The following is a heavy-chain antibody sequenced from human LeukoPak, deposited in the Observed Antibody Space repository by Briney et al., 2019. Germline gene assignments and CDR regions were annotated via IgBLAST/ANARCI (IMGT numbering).Heavy chain of an antibody. CDR2: INTNTGNP. CDR3: ARDLIMYGSESYFDDTFDI. V-gene: IGHV7-4-1*02. Sequence: ASVKVSCKASGYTFTSYAMNWVRQAPGQGLEWMGWINTNTGNPTYAQGFTGRFVFSLDTSVSTAYLQISSLKAEDTAVYYCARDLIMYGSESYFDDTFDIWGQGTKVTVSS. D-gene: IGHD3-10*01. CDR1: GYTFTSYA. J-gene: IGHJ3*02.